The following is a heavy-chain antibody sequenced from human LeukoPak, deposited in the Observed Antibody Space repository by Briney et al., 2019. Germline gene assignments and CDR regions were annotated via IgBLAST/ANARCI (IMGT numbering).Heavy chain of an antibody. Sequence: GGSLRLSCAASGFTFSSYWMHWVRQAPGKGLVWVSRINSDGSSTSYADSVKGRSTISRDNAKNTLYLQMNSLRAEDTALYYCARARYNWNPFDYWGPGNPVTVSP. CDR3: ARARYNWNPFDY. CDR1: GFTFSSYW. J-gene: IGHJ4*02. CDR2: INSDGSST. D-gene: IGHD1-20*01. V-gene: IGHV3-74*01.